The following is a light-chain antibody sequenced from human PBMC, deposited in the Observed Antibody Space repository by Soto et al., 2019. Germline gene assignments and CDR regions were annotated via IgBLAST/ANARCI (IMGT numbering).Light chain of an antibody. V-gene: IGKV3-15*01. CDR1: QSVSSN. CDR3: QQYITWPIT. Sequence: EIGMTQSPATLSVSPGERGTLSCRASQSVSSNLAWYQQRPGQAPRLLIFAASTRAPGIPARFGGSGSGTEFALTISNLQSEDFAVYYCQQYITWPITFGQGTRLEIK. J-gene: IGKJ5*01. CDR2: AAS.